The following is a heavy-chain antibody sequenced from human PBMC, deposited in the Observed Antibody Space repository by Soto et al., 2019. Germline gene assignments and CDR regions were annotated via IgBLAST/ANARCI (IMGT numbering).Heavy chain of an antibody. J-gene: IGHJ4*02. D-gene: IGHD2-15*01. Sequence: GASVKVSCKASGYTFTGYDIDWVRQATGQGLEWMGWMNPNSGNTGYAQKFQGRVTMTRNTSISTAYMELSSLRSEDTAVYYCARVPYCSGGSCRDYWGQGTLVTVSS. CDR1: GYTFTGYD. V-gene: IGHV1-8*01. CDR2: MNPNSGNT. CDR3: ARVPYCSGGSCRDY.